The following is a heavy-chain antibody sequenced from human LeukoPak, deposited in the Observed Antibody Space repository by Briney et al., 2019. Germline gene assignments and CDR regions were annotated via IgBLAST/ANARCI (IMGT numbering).Heavy chain of an antibody. CDR2: IHHSETA. V-gene: IGHV4-34*01. D-gene: IGHD3-22*01. CDR3: ARGPFCTDHSCYENWFDS. Sequence: PSETLSLTCAVYGGSFSGYYWNWVRQPPGKGLEWIGEIHHSETANYNPSLKSRVTISIDTSKNQFSLNLRSVTAADTAVYYCARGPFCTDHSCYENWFDSWAKGSQVTVSS. J-gene: IGHJ5*01. CDR1: GGSFSGYY.